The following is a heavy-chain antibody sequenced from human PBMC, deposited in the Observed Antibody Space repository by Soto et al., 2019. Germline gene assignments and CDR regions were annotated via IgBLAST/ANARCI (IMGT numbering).Heavy chain of an antibody. Sequence: LRLSCAASGFTFSSSYMNWVRQAPGKGLEWVAGIKEDGSEKYYVDFVKGRFTISRDNVENSLYLQMNSLRGEDSAVYFCARDRGYSSYDYWGLGTLVTVSS. CDR1: GFTFSSSY. J-gene: IGHJ4*02. V-gene: IGHV3-7*01. D-gene: IGHD5-18*01. CDR3: ARDRGYSSYDY. CDR2: IKEDGSEK.